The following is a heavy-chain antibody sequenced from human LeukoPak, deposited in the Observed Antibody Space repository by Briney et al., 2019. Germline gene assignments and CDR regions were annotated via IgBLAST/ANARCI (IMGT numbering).Heavy chain of an antibody. CDR3: ATFSDCSGGSCYLFDY. D-gene: IGHD2-15*01. CDR1: GYTFTGYY. J-gene: IGHJ4*02. V-gene: IGHV1-2*06. Sequence: ASMKVSCKASGYTFTGYYMHWVRQAPGQGLEWMGRINPNSGGTNYAQKFQGRVTMTRDTSISTAYMELSRLRSDDTAVYYCATFSDCSGGSCYLFDYWGQGTLVTVSS. CDR2: INPNSGGT.